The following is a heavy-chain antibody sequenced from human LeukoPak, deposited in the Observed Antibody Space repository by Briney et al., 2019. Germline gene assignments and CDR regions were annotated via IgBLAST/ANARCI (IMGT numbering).Heavy chain of an antibody. CDR1: GGYVSSSTYY. CDR2: IYYSGST. D-gene: IGHD6-19*01. J-gene: IGHJ4*02. Sequence: SETLSLTCTVSGGYVSSSTYYWGWIRQPPGKGLQWIGSIYYSGSTYSIPSLKSRLTISLDTSKNQFSLKLNSVTAADTAVYYCTRQNSVAGTSFDYWGQGTLVTVSS. V-gene: IGHV4-39*01. CDR3: TRQNSVAGTSFDY.